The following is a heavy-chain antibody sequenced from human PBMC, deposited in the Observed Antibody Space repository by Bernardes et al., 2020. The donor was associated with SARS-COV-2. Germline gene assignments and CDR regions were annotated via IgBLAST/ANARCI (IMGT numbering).Heavy chain of an antibody. CDR1: GFTFSTYS. CDR3: ARDRLVGYSGSFDY. V-gene: IGHV3-48*01. CDR2: ISSSSSTI. J-gene: IGHJ4*02. Sequence: GGSLRLSCAASGFTFSTYSMNWVRQAPGKGLEWVSYISSSSSTIYYADSVKGRFTISRDNAKNSLYLQMNSLRAEDTAVYYCARDRLVGYSGSFDYWGQGTLVTVSS. D-gene: IGHD5-12*01.